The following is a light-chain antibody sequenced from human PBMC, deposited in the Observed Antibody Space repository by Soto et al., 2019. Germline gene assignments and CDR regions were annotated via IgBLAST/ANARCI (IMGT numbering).Light chain of an antibody. Sequence: DIQMTQSPSSLSASVGDRVTVTCRASQGINNYLALYQHKPVEVPNLLIYAASTLHSGVPSRFSGSGYGTDFTLTISSLQPEDVATYYCQKYDSDPFPFGPGTKVDI. J-gene: IGKJ3*01. CDR2: AAS. CDR3: QKYDSDPFP. V-gene: IGKV1-27*01. CDR1: QGINNY.